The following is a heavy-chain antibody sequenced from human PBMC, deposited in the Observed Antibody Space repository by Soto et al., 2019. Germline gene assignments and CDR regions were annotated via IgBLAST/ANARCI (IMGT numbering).Heavy chain of an antibody. CDR3: AREAHYYYMDV. CDR1: GDSVSGPSAI. CDR2: TYYRSKWYN. V-gene: IGHV6-1*01. Sequence: SQTLSLTCVISGDSVSGPSAIWNWIRQSPSRGLEWLGRTYYRSKWYNDYAISVRGRITINPDTSKNQFSLRLTSVTPEDTAVYYCAREAHYYYMDVWGKGTTVTVSS. J-gene: IGHJ6*03.